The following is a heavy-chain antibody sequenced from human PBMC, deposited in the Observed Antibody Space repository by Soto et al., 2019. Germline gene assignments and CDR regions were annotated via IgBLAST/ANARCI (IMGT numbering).Heavy chain of an antibody. D-gene: IGHD2-15*01. CDR2: IYWNDDK. Sequence: QITLKESGPTLVKSTQTLTLTCTFSGFSLSTSGVGVGWIRQPPGKALEWLALIYWNDDKRYSPSLKSRLTITKDTSKNQVVLTMTNMDPVDTATYYCAHQDCSGGSCYGADWFDPWGQGTLVTVSS. J-gene: IGHJ5*02. CDR1: GFSLSTSGVG. CDR3: AHQDCSGGSCYGADWFDP. V-gene: IGHV2-5*01.